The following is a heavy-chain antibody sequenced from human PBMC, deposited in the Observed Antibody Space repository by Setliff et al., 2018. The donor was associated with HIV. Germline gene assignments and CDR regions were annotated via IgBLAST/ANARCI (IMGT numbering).Heavy chain of an antibody. CDR3: ARELCTGGYCYSDY. CDR1: GFTFSSCW. J-gene: IGHJ4*02. V-gene: IGHV3-7*01. Sequence: GGSLRLSCAASGFTFSSCWVTWVRQGPGKGLEWVANIKQDGSEKYYVDSVKGRFTISRDNSKNTLYLQMNSLRAEDTAVFYCARELCTGGYCYSDYWGQGTLVTVSS. D-gene: IGHD2-8*02. CDR2: IKQDGSEK.